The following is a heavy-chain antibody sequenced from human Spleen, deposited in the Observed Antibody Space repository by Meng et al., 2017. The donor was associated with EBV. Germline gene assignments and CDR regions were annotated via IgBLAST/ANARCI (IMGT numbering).Heavy chain of an antibody. V-gene: IGHV1-18*01. J-gene: IGHJ5*02. CDR3: ARDQNNWHGGASWFDP. CDR2: INGYTGST. Sequence: QVQLVQSGAEVKKPGASVRVSCKASGYSFTTYGINWVRQAPGQRLEWMGWINGYTGSTKYAQSLQGRVTMTTDTSTSTAYMELSSLKTDDTAIYYCARDQNNWHGGASWFDPWGQVTLGTVSS. CDR1: GYSFTTYG. D-gene: IGHD1-20*01.